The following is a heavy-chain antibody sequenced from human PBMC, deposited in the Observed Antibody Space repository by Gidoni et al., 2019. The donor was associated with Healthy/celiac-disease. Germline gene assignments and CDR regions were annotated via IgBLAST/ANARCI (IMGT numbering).Heavy chain of an antibody. CDR2: INHSGST. J-gene: IGHJ6*03. CDR1: GGSFRGYY. V-gene: IGHV4-34*01. CDR3: ARTRSYGHFYYYYYMDV. D-gene: IGHD5-18*01. Sequence: QVQLQQWGAGLLKPSETLSLTCAVYGGSFRGYYWSWIRQPPGKGLEWIGEINHSGSTNYNPSLKSRVTISVDTSKNQFSLKLSSVTAADTAVYYCARTRSYGHFYYYYYMDVWGKGTTVTVSS.